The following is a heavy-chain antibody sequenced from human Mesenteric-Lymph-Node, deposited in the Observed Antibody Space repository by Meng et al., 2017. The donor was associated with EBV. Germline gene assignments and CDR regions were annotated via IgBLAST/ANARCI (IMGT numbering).Heavy chain of an antibody. D-gene: IGHD3-3*01. Sequence: EVQLVESGXXLXKPGGXXRXXXXXSGFTFSSYSMNWVRQAPGKGLEWVSSISSSSIYIYYADSVKGRFTISRDNAKNSLYLQMNSLRAEDTAVYYCAREGQSSGVGYFDYWGQGTLINVSS. CDR3: AREGQSSGVGYFDY. CDR2: ISSSSIYI. V-gene: IGHV3-21*01. CDR1: GFTFSSYS. J-gene: IGHJ4*02.